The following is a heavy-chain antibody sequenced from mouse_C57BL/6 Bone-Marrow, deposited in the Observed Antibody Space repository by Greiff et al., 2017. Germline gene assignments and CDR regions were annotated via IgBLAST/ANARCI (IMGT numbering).Heavy chain of an antibody. J-gene: IGHJ1*03. CDR2: IYPGDGDT. V-gene: IGHV1-82*01. D-gene: IGHD1-1*01. CDR1: GYAFSSYW. CDR3: ARWGYYYGSLYWYFDV. Sequence: QVQLKQSGPELVKPGASVKISCKASGYAFSSYWMNWVKQRPGKGLEWIGRIYPGDGDTNYNGKFKGQATLTADQSSSTAYMQLSSLTSEDSAVXFCARWGYYYGSLYWYFDVWGTGTTVTVSS.